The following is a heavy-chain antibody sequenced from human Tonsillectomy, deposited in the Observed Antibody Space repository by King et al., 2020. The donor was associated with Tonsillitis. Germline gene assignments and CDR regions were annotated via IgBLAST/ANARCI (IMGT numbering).Heavy chain of an antibody. Sequence: VQLVESGAEVKKPGASVKVSCKVSGYTLTDLSMHWVRQAPRKGLEWMGGFDPEDGETIYAQRFQGRVTMTEDTSTDTAYMELSSLRSEDTAVYYCATSLRSAYSHDYWGQGTLVTVSS. CDR3: ATSLRSAYSHDY. D-gene: IGHD3-3*01. J-gene: IGHJ4*02. V-gene: IGHV1-24*01. CDR1: GYTLTDLS. CDR2: FDPEDGET.